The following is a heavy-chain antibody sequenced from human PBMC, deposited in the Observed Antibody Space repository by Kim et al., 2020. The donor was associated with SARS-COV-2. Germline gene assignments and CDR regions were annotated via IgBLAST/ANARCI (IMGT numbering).Heavy chain of an antibody. V-gene: IGHV4-59*01. Sequence: SETLSLTCTVSGGSISSYYWSWIRQPPGKGLEWIGSIYYSGSTNYNPSLKSRVTITVDTSKNQFSLKLSSVTAADTAVYYCARTRSIGLIFDYWGQGTLVTVSS. D-gene: IGHD2-21*01. CDR1: GGSISSYY. J-gene: IGHJ4*02. CDR3: ARTRSIGLIFDY. CDR2: IYYSGST.